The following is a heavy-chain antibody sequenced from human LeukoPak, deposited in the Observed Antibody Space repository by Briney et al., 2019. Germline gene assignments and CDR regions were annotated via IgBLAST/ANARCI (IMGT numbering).Heavy chain of an antibody. D-gene: IGHD5-24*01. CDR2: IYSGGST. Sequence: GGSLRLSCAASGLTVSSNYMSWVRQAPGKGLEWVSVIYSGGSTYYADSVKGRFTISRDNSKNTLYLQMNSLRAEDTAVYYCAREDGYRSSLVQQDYWGQGTLVTVSS. CDR3: AREDGYRSSLVQQDY. CDR1: GLTVSSNY. J-gene: IGHJ4*02. V-gene: IGHV3-66*01.